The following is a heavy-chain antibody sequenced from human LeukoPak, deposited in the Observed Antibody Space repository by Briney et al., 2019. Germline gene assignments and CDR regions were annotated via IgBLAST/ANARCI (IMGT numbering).Heavy chain of an antibody. V-gene: IGHV1-46*01. Sequence: ASVKVPRKASGYTFTNYYIHWVRQAPGQGLEWMGITDPIGGSTNYAQKFHGRVTMTRDTSTSTVYMELSSLRSEDSAMYYCARWTTTYLDYWGQGTLVTVSS. CDR2: TDPIGGST. CDR3: ARWTTTYLDY. J-gene: IGHJ4*02. CDR1: GYTFTNYY. D-gene: IGHD4-11*01.